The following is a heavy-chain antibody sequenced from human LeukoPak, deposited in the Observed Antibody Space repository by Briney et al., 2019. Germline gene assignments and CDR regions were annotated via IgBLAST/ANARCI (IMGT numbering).Heavy chain of an antibody. CDR1: GFTFSHYL. CDR3: ARDTGGGYSCYDC. V-gene: IGHV3-7*01. CDR2: IKPDGSDK. Sequence: GGSLRLSCAASGFTFSHYLMTWIRQTPGKGLEWVANIKPDGSDKYYVDSVKGRFTISRDNAKNSLYLQMNSLRAEDTAVYYCARDTGGGYSCYDCWGQGTLVTVSS. J-gene: IGHJ4*02. D-gene: IGHD5-18*01.